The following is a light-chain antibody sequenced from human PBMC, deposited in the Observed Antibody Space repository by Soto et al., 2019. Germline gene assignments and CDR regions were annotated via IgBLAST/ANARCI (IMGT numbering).Light chain of an antibody. CDR3: QQSYSTLWT. Sequence: DIQITRCPSSMSASVGDRVTITCRASQSISSYLNWYQQKPGKAPKLLIYAASSLQSGVPSRFSGSGSGTDFTLTISSLQPEDFATYYCQQSYSTLWTFGQGTKVDIK. V-gene: IGKV1-39*01. CDR1: QSISSY. CDR2: AAS. J-gene: IGKJ1*01.